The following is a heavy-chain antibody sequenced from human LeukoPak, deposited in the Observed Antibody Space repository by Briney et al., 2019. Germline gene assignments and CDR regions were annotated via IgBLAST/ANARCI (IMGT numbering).Heavy chain of an antibody. V-gene: IGHV1-69*04. J-gene: IGHJ4*02. CDR3: ARLKPNCSGGSCYSAAPQE. Sequence: GASVKVSCKASGGTFSSYAISWVRQAPGQGLEWMGRIIPILGIANYAQKFQGRVTITADKSTSTAYMELSSLRSEDTAVYYCARLKPNCSGGSCYSAAPQEWGQGTPVTVSS. CDR1: GGTFSSYA. D-gene: IGHD2-15*01. CDR2: IIPILGIA.